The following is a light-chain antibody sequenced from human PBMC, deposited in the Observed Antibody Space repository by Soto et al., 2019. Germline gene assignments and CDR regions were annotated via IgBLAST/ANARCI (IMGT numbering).Light chain of an antibody. CDR3: AVWDASLTGWV. Sequence: QSVLTQPPSASGTPGQSLTISCAGSSSNIGSHYVYWYQHLPGTAPKLLIFRDGQRPSGVPDRFFGSKSGTSASLAISGLRSEDEAHYYCAVWDASLTGWVFGAGTKVTVL. J-gene: IGLJ3*02. CDR1: SSNIGSHY. V-gene: IGLV1-47*01. CDR2: RDG.